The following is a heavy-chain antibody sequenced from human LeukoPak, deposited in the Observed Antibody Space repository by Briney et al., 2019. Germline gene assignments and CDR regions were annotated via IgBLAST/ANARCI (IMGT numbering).Heavy chain of an antibody. Sequence: GGSLRLSCAASGFTFSDYYMSWIRQAPGKGLEWVSYISSSGSTIYYADSVKGRFTISRDNAKNSLYLQMNSLRAEDTAVYYCASPAPVATNINYYYYGMDVWAKGPRSPSP. D-gene: IGHD5-12*01. CDR1: GFTFSDYY. CDR2: ISSSGSTI. V-gene: IGHV3-11*01. J-gene: IGHJ6*02. CDR3: ASPAPVATNINYYYYGMDV.